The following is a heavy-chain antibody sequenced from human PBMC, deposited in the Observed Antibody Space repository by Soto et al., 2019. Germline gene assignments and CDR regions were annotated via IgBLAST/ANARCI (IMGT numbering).Heavy chain of an antibody. J-gene: IGHJ5*02. Sequence: QVQLVQSGAEVKKPGSSVKVSCKASGGTFSSYTISWVRQAPGQGLEWMGRIIPILGIANYAQKFQGRVTNTADKSTGTAYMELSSLRSEATAVHYGASGQQPHVNTWFDPWGQGTLVTVSS. CDR3: ASGQQPHVNTWFDP. D-gene: IGHD6-13*01. CDR2: IIPILGIA. V-gene: IGHV1-69*02. CDR1: GGTFSSYT.